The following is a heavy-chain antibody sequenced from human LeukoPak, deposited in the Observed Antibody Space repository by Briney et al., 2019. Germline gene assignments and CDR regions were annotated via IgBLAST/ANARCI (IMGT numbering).Heavy chain of an antibody. J-gene: IGHJ5*02. CDR2: IIPIFGTA. CDR3: ARVYSSWGISWFDP. D-gene: IGHD6-13*01. V-gene: IGHV1-69*05. CDR1: GYTFTGYY. Sequence: SVKVSCKASGYTFTGYYMQWVRQAPGQGLEWMGGIIPIFGTANYAQKFQGRVTITTDESTSTAYMELSSLRSEDTAVYYCARVYSSWGISWFDPWGQGTLVTVSS.